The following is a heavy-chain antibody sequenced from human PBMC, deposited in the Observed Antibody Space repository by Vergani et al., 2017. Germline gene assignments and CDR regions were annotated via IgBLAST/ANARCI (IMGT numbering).Heavy chain of an antibody. V-gene: IGHV1-46*03. D-gene: IGHD3-9*01. Sequence: QVQVVQSGAEVKKSGASVTVSCKTSGYTFSNYYMHWVRQAPGQGLEWMGIINPSGGHTNYAQKFQGRVTMTRDTSTSTVYMELSSLRSEDTAIYYCARGDYGMLTGYRYWGQGTLVTVSA. CDR1: GYTFSNYY. J-gene: IGHJ4*02. CDR2: INPSGGHT. CDR3: ARGDYGMLTGYRY.